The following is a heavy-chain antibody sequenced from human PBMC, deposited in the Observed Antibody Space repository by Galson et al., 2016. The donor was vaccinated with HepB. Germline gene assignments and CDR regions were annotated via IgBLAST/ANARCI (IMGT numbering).Heavy chain of an antibody. D-gene: IGHD3-10*01. Sequence: SCAASGLTFSSYGMNWVRQAPGKGLEWVSYISSSSATIHYADSVKGRFTISRDNVKNSLYLQMNSLRDEDTAVYYCARRLYESGTYQGLDYWGQGTLVTVSS. CDR3: ARRLYESGTYQGLDY. J-gene: IGHJ4*02. CDR2: ISSSSATI. V-gene: IGHV3-48*02. CDR1: GLTFSSYG.